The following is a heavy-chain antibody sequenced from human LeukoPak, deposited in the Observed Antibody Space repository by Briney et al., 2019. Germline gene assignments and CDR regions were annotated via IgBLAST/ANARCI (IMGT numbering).Heavy chain of an antibody. CDR2: IYIYDNERT. CDR1: GGSISSYY. CDR3: ARRGEY. Sequence: PSETLSLTCTVSGGSISSYYWSWIRQTPGKGLEWIGYIYIYDNERTNYNPSLKSRVTMSLHTSKNQFSLRLSSVTVADTAVYYCARRGEYWGQGTLVTVSS. J-gene: IGHJ4*02. V-gene: IGHV4-59*08. D-gene: IGHD3-16*01.